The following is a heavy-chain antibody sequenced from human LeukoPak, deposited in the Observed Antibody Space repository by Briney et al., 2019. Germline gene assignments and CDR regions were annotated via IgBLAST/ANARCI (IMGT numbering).Heavy chain of an antibody. CDR1: GFTFDDYA. J-gene: IGHJ3*02. CDR3: AKVGQQLATDI. Sequence: PGGSLRLSCAASGFTFDDYAIHWVRQAPGKGLEWVSGISWNSGSISYADSVKGRFTISRDNAKNSLYLQMNSLRAEDTALYYCAKVGQQLATDIWGQGTMVTVSS. CDR2: ISWNSGSI. D-gene: IGHD6-13*01. V-gene: IGHV3-9*01.